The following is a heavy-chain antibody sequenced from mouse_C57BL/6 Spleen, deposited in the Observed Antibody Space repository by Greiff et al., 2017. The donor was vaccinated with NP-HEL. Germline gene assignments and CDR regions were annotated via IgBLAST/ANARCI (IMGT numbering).Heavy chain of an antibody. D-gene: IGHD4-1*01. CDR1: GFTFSSYA. CDR2: ISDGGSYT. Sequence: DVKLVESGGGLVKPGGSLKLSCAASGFTFSSYAMSWVRQTPEQRLEWVATISDGGSYTYYPDNVKGRFTISRDNAKNNLYLQMSHLKSEDTAMYYCARDLGCAMDYWGQGTSVTVSS. V-gene: IGHV5-4*01. J-gene: IGHJ4*01. CDR3: ARDLGCAMDY.